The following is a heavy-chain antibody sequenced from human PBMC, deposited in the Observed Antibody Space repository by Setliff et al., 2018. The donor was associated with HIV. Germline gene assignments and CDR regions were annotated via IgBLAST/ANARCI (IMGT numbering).Heavy chain of an antibody. CDR1: GGSISSYY. CDR3: ARHVSWYSSSWSYYFDY. D-gene: IGHD6-13*01. V-gene: IGHV4-4*09. Sequence: PSETLSLTCTVSGGSISSYYWSWIRQPPGKGLEWIGYIYTSGSTNYNPSLKSRVTISVDTSKNQFSLKLSSVTAADTAVYYCARHVSWYSSSWSYYFDYGGQGTLVTVSS. CDR2: IYTSGST. J-gene: IGHJ4*02.